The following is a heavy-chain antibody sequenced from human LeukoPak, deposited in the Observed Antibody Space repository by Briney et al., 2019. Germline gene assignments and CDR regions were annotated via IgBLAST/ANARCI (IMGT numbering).Heavy chain of an antibody. V-gene: IGHV4-59*08. CDR1: GGSISSYY. J-gene: IGHJ5*02. D-gene: IGHD3-10*01. CDR2: IYYSGST. Sequence: PSETLFLTCTVSGGSISSYYWSWIRQPPGKGLEWIGYIYYSGSTNYNPSLKSRVTISVDTSKNQFTLKLSSVTAADTAVYYCARVWFGELLNNWFDPWGQGTLVTVSS. CDR3: ARVWFGELLNNWFDP.